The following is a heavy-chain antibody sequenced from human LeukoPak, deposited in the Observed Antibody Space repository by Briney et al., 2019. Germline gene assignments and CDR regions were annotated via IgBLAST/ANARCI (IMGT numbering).Heavy chain of an antibody. V-gene: IGHV4-59*08. J-gene: IGHJ5*02. D-gene: IGHD2-2*01. CDR2: IYYSGST. CDR1: GGSISNYY. CDR3: ARLPAQNWFDP. Sequence: PSETLSLTCTVSGGSISNYYWSWIRQPPGKGLEWIGYIYYSGSTNYNPSLKSRVTISVDTSKNQFSLKLSSVTAADTAVYYCARLPAQNWFDPWGQGTLVTVSP.